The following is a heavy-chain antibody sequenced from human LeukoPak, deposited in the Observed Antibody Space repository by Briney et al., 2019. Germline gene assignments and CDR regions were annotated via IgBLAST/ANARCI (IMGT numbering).Heavy chain of an antibody. CDR3: AREVLIVLEPAANTIDY. Sequence: GGSLRLSCAASGFTVSSNYMSWVRQAPGKGLEWVSVIYSGGSTYYADSVKGRFTVSRDNAKNSLFLQMNNLRVEDTAVYFCAREVLIVLEPAANTIDYWGQGTRVTVSS. V-gene: IGHV3-53*01. CDR1: GFTVSSNY. J-gene: IGHJ4*02. D-gene: IGHD2-2*01. CDR2: IYSGGST.